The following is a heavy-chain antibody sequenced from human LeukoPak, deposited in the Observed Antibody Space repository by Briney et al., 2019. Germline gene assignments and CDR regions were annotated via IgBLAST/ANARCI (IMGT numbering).Heavy chain of an antibody. CDR3: ARKVGSGGWYIDY. J-gene: IGHJ4*02. V-gene: IGHV4-59*01. Sequence: SETLSLTCTVSGDSMNSYYWNWIRQPPGKGLEWIGYIYYLGNTDYNPSLKSRVTISLDTSKNQFSLKLTSVTAADTAVYYCARKVGSGGWYIDYWGQGSLVTVSS. D-gene: IGHD6-19*01. CDR1: GDSMNSYY. CDR2: IYYLGNT.